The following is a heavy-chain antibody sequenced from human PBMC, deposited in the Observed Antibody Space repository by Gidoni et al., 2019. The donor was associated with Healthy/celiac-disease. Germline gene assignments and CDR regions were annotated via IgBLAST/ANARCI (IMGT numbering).Heavy chain of an antibody. CDR2: INHSGST. D-gene: IGHD2-2*01. V-gene: IGHV4-34*01. Sequence: QVQLLQWGAGLLKPSETLSLTCAVYGGSFSGYYWSWIRQPPGKGLEWIGEINHSGSTNYNPSLKSRVTISVDTSKNQFSLKLSSVTAADTAVYYCARGARIVVVPAEVYGMDVWGQGTTVTVSS. CDR1: GGSFSGYY. CDR3: ARGARIVVVPAEVYGMDV. J-gene: IGHJ6*02.